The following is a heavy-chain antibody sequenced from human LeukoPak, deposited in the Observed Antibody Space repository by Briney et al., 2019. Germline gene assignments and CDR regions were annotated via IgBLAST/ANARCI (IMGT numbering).Heavy chain of an antibody. J-gene: IGHJ5*02. CDR2: IYYSGRT. V-gene: IGHV4-59*01. CDR1: GGSISSYY. D-gene: IGHD2-15*01. CDR3: ARPRAATRSS. Sequence: SETLSLTCSVSGGSISSYYWSWIRQPPGKGLEWIGYIYYSGRTSYNPSLKSRVTISVDTSKNHFSLTLSSVTAADTAVYYCARPRAATRSSWGQGTLVTVSS.